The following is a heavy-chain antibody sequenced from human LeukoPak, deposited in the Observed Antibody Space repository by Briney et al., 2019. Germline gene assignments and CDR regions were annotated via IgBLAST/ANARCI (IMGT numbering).Heavy chain of an antibody. CDR2: ISSSSTI. D-gene: IGHD1-26*01. CDR3: ARDLGASGSPRDWYYFDD. CDR1: GFTFSSYS. V-gene: IGHV3-48*02. Sequence: GGSLRLSCAASGFTFSSYSMNWVRQAPGKGLEWVSYISSSSTIYYADSVKGRFSIPRDNSQKTLYLQMTSLRDEDTAVYYCARDLGASGSPRDWYYFDDWGQGTLVTVSS. J-gene: IGHJ4*02.